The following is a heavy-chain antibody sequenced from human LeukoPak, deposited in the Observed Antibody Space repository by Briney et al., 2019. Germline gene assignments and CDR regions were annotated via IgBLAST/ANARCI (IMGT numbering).Heavy chain of an antibody. CDR1: GYTFTSYD. J-gene: IGHJ6*02. CDR3: ARGLVVVPAANNYYGMDV. D-gene: IGHD2-2*01. Sequence: ASVKVSCKASGYTFTSYDINWVRQATGQGLEWMGWMNPNSGNTGYAQKFQGRVTMTRNTSISTAYMELSSLRSEDMAVYYCARGLVVVPAANNYYGMDVWGQGTTVTVPS. V-gene: IGHV1-8*01. CDR2: MNPNSGNT.